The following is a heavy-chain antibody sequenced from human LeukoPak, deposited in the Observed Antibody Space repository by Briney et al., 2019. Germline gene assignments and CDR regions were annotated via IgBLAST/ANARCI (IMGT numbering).Heavy chain of an antibody. J-gene: IGHJ4*02. V-gene: IGHV1-24*01. CDR3: ATDLGNYYDSSGSLTRPAAFDY. Sequence: ASAKVSCKVSGYTLTELSMHWVRQAPGKGLEWMGGFDPEDGETIYAQKFQGRVTMTEDTSTDTAYMELSSLRSEDTAVYYCATDLGNYYDSSGSLTRPAAFDYWGQGTLVTVSS. CDR2: FDPEDGET. D-gene: IGHD3-22*01. CDR1: GYTLTELS.